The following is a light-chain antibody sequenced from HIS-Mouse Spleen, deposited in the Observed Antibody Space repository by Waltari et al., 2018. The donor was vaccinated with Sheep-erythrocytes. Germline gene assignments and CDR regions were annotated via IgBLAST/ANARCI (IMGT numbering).Light chain of an antibody. CDR2: EVS. V-gene: IGLV2-8*01. CDR1: SSDVGGYNH. J-gene: IGLJ1*01. CDR3: SSYAGSNNYV. Sequence: QSALTQPPSASGSPGQSVTISCTGTSSDVGGYNHVSLYQQHPGKAPKLMIYEVSKRPSGVPDRFSGSKSGNTASLTVSGLQAEDEADYYCSSYAGSNNYVFGTGTKVTVL.